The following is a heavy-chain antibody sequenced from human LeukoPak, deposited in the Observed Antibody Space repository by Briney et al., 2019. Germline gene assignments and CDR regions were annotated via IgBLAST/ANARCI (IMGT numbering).Heavy chain of an antibody. D-gene: IGHD6-6*01. CDR2: IHHSGST. J-gene: IGHJ4*02. Sequence: SETLSLTCTVSGYSISSAYYWGWIRQPPGKGLEWIGSIHHSGSTYYNPSLKSRLTISVDTSKNQFSLKLSSVTAADTAVYYCARENDSIATYWGQGTLVTVSS. V-gene: IGHV4-38-2*02. CDR3: ARENDSIATY. CDR1: GYSISSAYY.